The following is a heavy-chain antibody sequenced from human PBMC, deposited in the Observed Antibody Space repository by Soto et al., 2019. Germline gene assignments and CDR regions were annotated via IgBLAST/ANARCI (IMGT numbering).Heavy chain of an antibody. CDR1: GGSFSGYY. D-gene: IGHD2-2*01. CDR3: ARGRPPRNCSSTSCYALVGASYYYYMDV. J-gene: IGHJ6*03. Sequence: SETLFLTCAVYGGSFSGYYWSWIRQPPGKGLEWIGEINHSGSTNYNPSLKSRVTISVDTSKNQFSLKLSSVTAADTAVYYCARGRPPRNCSSTSCYALVGASYYYYMDVWGKGTTVTVSS. CDR2: INHSGST. V-gene: IGHV4-34*01.